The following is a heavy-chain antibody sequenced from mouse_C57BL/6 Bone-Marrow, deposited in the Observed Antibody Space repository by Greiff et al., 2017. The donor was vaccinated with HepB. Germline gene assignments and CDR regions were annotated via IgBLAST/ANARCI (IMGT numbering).Heavy chain of an antibody. CDR3: ARSDYGYDVPWFAY. J-gene: IGHJ3*01. CDR2: IDPSDSYT. D-gene: IGHD2-2*01. V-gene: IGHV1-50*01. Sequence: VQLQQSGAELVKPGASVKLSCKASGYTFTSYWMQWVKQRPGQGLEWIGEIDPSDSYTNYNQKFKGKATLTVDTSSSTAYMQLSSLTSEDSAVYFCARSDYGYDVPWFAYWGQGTLVTVSA. CDR1: GYTFTSYW.